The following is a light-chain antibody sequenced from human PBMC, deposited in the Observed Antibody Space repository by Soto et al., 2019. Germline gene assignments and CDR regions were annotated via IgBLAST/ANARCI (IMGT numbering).Light chain of an antibody. V-gene: IGLV1-44*01. CDR3: AAWDNSLSGLL. CDR2: SIN. Sequence: QSVLTQPPSASGAPGQTVTISCSGSSSNIESNTVNWYQQLPGSAPKLLIYSINERPSGVPDRISGSKSGASASLAISGLQSEDEDDYYCAAWDNSLSGLLFGVGTKLTVL. J-gene: IGLJ2*01. CDR1: SSNIESNT.